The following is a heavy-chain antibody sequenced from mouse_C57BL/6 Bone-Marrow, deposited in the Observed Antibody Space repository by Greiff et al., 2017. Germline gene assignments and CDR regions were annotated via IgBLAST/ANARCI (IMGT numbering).Heavy chain of an antibody. CDR2: ISPRDGST. CDR1: GYTFTSYD. V-gene: IGHV1-85*01. Sequence: VQLQQSGPELVKPGASVKLSCKASGYTFTSYDINWVKQRPGQGLEWIGWISPRDGSTKYNEKFNGKATLTVDTSSSTAYMALHSLTSEDSAVYFCARLEFDGSSGDWYFDVWGTGTTVTVSS. J-gene: IGHJ1*03. D-gene: IGHD1-1*01. CDR3: ARLEFDGSSGDWYFDV.